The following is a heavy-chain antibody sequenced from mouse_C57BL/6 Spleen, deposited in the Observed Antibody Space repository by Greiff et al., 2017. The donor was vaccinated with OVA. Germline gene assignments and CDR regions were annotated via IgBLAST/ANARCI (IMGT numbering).Heavy chain of an antibody. Sequence: EVQLQQSGPELVKPGASVKISCKASGYTFTDYYMNWVKQSHGKSLEWIGVINPKNGGTSYNQKFKGKATLTVDKASSTAYMELRSLTSEDSAVYYCSREPHTTVVARGFAYWGQGTLVTVSA. V-gene: IGHV1-26*01. D-gene: IGHD1-1*01. CDR2: INPKNGGT. CDR1: GYTFTDYY. J-gene: IGHJ3*01. CDR3: SREPHTTVVARGFAY.